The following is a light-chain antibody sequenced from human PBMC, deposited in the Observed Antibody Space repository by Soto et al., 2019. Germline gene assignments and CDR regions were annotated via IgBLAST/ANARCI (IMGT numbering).Light chain of an antibody. CDR2: EAS. V-gene: IGKV3D-15*01. Sequence: VLTQSPATLPVSLGGRVALSCRASQSIGVNLAWYQQKPGQPPRLLIYEASNRDTGVTTRFSGSGSGTEFTPTITGLQAEDFAVYYCQQYNHCPPWTFGQGTKVDIK. CDR1: QSIGVN. J-gene: IGKJ1*01. CDR3: QQYNHCPPWT.